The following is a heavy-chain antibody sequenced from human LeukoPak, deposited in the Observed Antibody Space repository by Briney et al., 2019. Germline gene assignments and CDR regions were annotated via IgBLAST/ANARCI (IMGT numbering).Heavy chain of an antibody. CDR1: GFTFSSYA. D-gene: IGHD4-17*01. CDR2: INGNGGST. V-gene: IGHV3-23*01. CDR3: AILTVTTAY. J-gene: IGHJ4*02. Sequence: GSLRLSCAASGFTFSSYAMSWVRQIPGKGLEWVSGINGNGGSTYYADSVKGRFTISRDNSKNTLSLQMNSLRAEDTAIYYCAILTVTTAYWGQGTLVTVSS.